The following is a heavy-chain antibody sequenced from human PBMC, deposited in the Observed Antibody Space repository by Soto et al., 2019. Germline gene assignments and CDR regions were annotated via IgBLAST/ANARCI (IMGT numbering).Heavy chain of an antibody. V-gene: IGHV3-74*01. CDR2: IHSDGSST. CDR3: ARGDRGAFDL. Sequence: EVQLVESGGGLVRPGGSLRLSCAASGFTFSYYWMHWVRQAPGKGLVGVSRIHSDGSSTTYADFVKGRFIISRDNARNTVDLQMNSVRVEDKAVYYCARGDRGAFDLWGQGTVVTVSS. CDR1: GFTFSYYW. J-gene: IGHJ3*01. D-gene: IGHD1-26*01.